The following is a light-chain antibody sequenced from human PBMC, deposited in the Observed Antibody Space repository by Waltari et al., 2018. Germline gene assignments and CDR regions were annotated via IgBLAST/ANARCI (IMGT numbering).Light chain of an antibody. CDR2: YDS. CDR1: NIGTKS. V-gene: IGLV3-21*04. J-gene: IGLJ1*01. CDR3: QVWDANNEPGV. Sequence: SYVLTQPPSVSVAPGKTARITCWGNNIGTKSVHWYQQKPGQAPVLVISYDSDRPSGSPVRFSGSNSGNTDTLTISRVEAADEDDDDCQVWDANNEPGVFGTGTEVTVL.